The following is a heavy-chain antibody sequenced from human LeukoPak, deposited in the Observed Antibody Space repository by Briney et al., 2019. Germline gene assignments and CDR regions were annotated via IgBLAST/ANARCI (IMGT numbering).Heavy chain of an antibody. J-gene: IGHJ5*02. V-gene: IGHV3-7*05. D-gene: IGHD5-24*01. CDR2: IKQDGSEK. Sequence: GGSLRLSCAASGFTFSSYAMHWVRQAPGKGLEWVGNIKQDGSEKRYADSVRGRFSISRDNAQTSLYLQMNSLRAEDTAVYYCARASDPWLQLTWGQGTLVTVSS. CDR3: ARASDPWLQLT. CDR1: GFTFSSYA.